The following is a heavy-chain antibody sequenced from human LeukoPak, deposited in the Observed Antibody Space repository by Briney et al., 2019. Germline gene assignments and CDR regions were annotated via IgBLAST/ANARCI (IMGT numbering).Heavy chain of an antibody. V-gene: IGHV3-21*01. CDR2: ISGSSDYI. D-gene: IGHD3-3*01. CDR1: GFTFSSYT. Sequence: GGSLRLSCAASGFTFSSYTMNWVRQAPGKGLEWVSSISGSSDYIFYADSVKGRFTISRDNAKNSLYLQMNSLRAEDTAVYYCARDRGTHTIFGVVSYYGMDVWGQGTTVTVSS. J-gene: IGHJ6*02. CDR3: ARDRGTHTIFGVVSYYGMDV.